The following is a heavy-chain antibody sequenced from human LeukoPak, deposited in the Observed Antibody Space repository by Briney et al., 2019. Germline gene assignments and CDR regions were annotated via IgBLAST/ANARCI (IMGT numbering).Heavy chain of an antibody. CDR3: ARASDFWSGYSFDY. CDR2: IYSSGTT. CDR1: GGSISSYY. J-gene: IGHJ4*02. V-gene: IGHV4-4*07. D-gene: IGHD3-3*01. Sequence: SETLSLTCTVSGGSISSYYWSWIRQPAGKGLEWIGRIYSSGTTNYNPSLKSRVTMSVDTSKNQFSLKLSSVTAADTAVYYCARASDFWSGYSFDYWGQGTLVTVSP.